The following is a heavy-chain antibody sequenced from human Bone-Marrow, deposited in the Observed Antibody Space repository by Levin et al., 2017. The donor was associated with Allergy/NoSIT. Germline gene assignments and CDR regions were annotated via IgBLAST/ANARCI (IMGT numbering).Heavy chain of an antibody. V-gene: IGHV4-59*01. CDR1: GGSISGSY. J-gene: IGHJ2*01. Sequence: RSQTLSLTCPVSGGSISGSYWNWIRQPPGKGLEWMGSVSESGSIDYNPSLKSRVTISVDTSRNQFSLSLTSVTPADTAVYFCARGGDYGDYVRSYWYFDLWGRGTLVTVSA. CDR3: ARGGDYGDYVRSYWYFDL. CDR2: VSESGSI. D-gene: IGHD4-17*01.